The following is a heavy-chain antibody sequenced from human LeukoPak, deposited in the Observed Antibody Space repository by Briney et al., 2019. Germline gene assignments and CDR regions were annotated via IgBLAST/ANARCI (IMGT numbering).Heavy chain of an antibody. D-gene: IGHD2-2*02. CDR1: GFTISNAW. CDR2: IKSKTDGGTT. CDR3: TTTRGCSSTSCYTQAYYYYYYYMDV. V-gene: IGHV3-15*01. Sequence: GGSLRLSCAASGFTISNAWMSWVRQAPGKGLEWVGRIKSKTDGGTTDYAAPVKGRFTISRDDSKNTLYLQVNSLKTEDTAVYYCTTTRGCSSTSCYTQAYYYYYYYMDVWGKGTTVTVSS. J-gene: IGHJ6*03.